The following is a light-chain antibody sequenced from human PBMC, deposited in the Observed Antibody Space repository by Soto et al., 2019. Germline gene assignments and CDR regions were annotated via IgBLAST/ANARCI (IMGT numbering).Light chain of an antibody. CDR2: GAS. CDR3: NQYGSSPPT. Sequence: EIALTQSPGTLSLSPGEIATLSCRASQSVSSRDLAWYQQKPGQAPRVLIYGASSRATGIPDRFSGSGFGTDFTLTISRLETDDFAVYSCNQYGSSPPTFGKGTKVEIK. V-gene: IGKV3-20*01. J-gene: IGKJ1*01. CDR1: QSVSSRD.